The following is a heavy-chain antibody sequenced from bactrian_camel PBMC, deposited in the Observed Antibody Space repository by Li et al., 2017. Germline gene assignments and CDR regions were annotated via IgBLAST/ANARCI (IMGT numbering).Heavy chain of an antibody. CDR1: GFTFSTHV. V-gene: IGHV3S40*01. CDR3: ATVLGNSDSTDY. D-gene: IGHD4*01. Sequence: VQLVESGGGLVQPGGSLRLSCAASGFTFSTHVMTWVRQAPGKGLEWVSAINSGGGSACYEDSVKGRFTISRDNAKNTLYLQMNSLKTEDTAVYYCATVLGNSDSTDYWGQGTQVTVS. J-gene: IGHJ4*01. CDR2: INSGGGSA.